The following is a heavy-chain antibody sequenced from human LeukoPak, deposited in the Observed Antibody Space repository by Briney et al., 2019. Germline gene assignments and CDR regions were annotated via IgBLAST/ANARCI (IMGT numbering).Heavy chain of an antibody. Sequence: GGSLRLSCAASGFTFSSYAMSWVRQAPGKGLKWVSAISGSGGSTYYADSVKGRFTISRDNSKNTLYLQMNSLRAEDTAVYYCAKFLGRSFTPYYFDYWGQGTLVTVSS. D-gene: IGHD2/OR15-2a*01. CDR3: AKFLGRSFTPYYFDY. CDR1: GFTFSSYA. V-gene: IGHV3-23*01. J-gene: IGHJ4*02. CDR2: ISGSGGST.